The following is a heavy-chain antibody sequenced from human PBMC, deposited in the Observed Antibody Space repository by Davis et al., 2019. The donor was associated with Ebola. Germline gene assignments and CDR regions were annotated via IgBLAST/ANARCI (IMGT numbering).Heavy chain of an antibody. CDR2: ISNSSTAI. Sequence: GESLKISCVASGFTFNNYSMSWVRQAPGKGLEWISYISNSSTAIYYADSVKGRFTISRDNSRSTFYLQMNSLRADDTAVYYCARERASLVQGRFQAGHGMDVWGHGTTVSVSS. V-gene: IGHV3-48*01. CDR1: GFTFNNYS. J-gene: IGHJ6*02. CDR3: ARERASLVQGRFQAGHGMDV. D-gene: IGHD3-10*01.